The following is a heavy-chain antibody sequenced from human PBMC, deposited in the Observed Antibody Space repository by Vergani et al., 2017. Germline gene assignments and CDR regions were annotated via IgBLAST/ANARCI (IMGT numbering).Heavy chain of an antibody. Sequence: EVQLLESGGNLVQPGGSLRLSCAASGFPFTNFAMTWVRQAPGEGLEWVSVIRGSGGFPYSADSVKGRFTISRDNSKNTMFLQMNNLRAEDTAVYYCAKDNVPGDYDSSGYCDYWGQGTLVTVSS. CDR3: AKDNVPGDYDSSGYCDY. V-gene: IGHV3-23*01. CDR1: GFPFTNFA. D-gene: IGHD3-22*01. J-gene: IGHJ4*02. CDR2: IRGSGGFP.